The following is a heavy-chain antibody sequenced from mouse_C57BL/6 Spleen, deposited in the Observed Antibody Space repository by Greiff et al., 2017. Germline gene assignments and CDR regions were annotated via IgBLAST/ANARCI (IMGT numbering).Heavy chain of an antibody. D-gene: IGHD1-1*01. J-gene: IGHJ4*01. CDR2: ISSGGDYI. V-gene: IGHV5-9-1*02. Sequence: EVMLVESGEGLVKPGGSLKLSCAASGFTFSSYAMSWVRQTPEKRLEWVAYISSGGDYIYYADTVKGRFTISRDNARNTLYLQMSSLKSEDTAMXYCTQLLRSDAMDYWGQGTSVTVSS. CDR3: TQLLRSDAMDY. CDR1: GFTFSSYA.